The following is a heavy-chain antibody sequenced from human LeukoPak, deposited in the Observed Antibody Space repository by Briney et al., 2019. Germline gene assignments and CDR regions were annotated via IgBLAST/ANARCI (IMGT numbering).Heavy chain of an antibody. CDR3: AKDTYYDFWSGYFDY. Sequence: GGSLRLSCAASGFTFSSYGVHWVRQAPGKGLQWVAVISYDGSNKYYADSVKGRFTISRDNSKNTLYLQMNSLRAEDTALYYCAKDTYYDFWSGYFDYWGQGTLVTVSS. V-gene: IGHV3-30*18. CDR1: GFTFSSYG. D-gene: IGHD3-3*01. J-gene: IGHJ4*02. CDR2: ISYDGSNK.